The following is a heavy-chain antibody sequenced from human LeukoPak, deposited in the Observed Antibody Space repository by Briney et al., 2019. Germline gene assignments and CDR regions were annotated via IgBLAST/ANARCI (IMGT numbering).Heavy chain of an antibody. CDR1: GLSLGDYA. CDR2: ITWDSGTI. V-gene: IGHV3-9*01. J-gene: IGHJ6*03. CDR3: AKGKSIASLWYMDV. D-gene: IGHD2-2*01. Sequence: PGGSLRLSCEASGLSLGDYAMHWVRQIPGKGLEWVSGITWDSGTIDYAGSVRGRFTISRDNAKNSLYLQMNTLRPEDTAIYYCAKGKSIASLWYMDVWGKGTTVIVSS.